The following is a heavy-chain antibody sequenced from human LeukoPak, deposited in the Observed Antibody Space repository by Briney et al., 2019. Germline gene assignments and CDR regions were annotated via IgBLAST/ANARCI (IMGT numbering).Heavy chain of an antibody. Sequence: SETLSLTCAVYGGSFSGYYWSWIRQPPGKGLEWIGEINHSGSTNYNPSLKSRVTISVDTSKNQLSLKLSSVTAAGTAVYYCARYDFWSGYPVGSYYYYGMDVWGQGTTVTVSS. V-gene: IGHV4-34*01. J-gene: IGHJ6*02. CDR2: INHSGST. CDR1: GGSFSGYY. CDR3: ARYDFWSGYPVGSYYYYGMDV. D-gene: IGHD3-3*01.